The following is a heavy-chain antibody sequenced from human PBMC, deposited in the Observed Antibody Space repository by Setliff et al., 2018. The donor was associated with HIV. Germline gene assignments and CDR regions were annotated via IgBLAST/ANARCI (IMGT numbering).Heavy chain of an antibody. Sequence: SETLSLTCNVSGGSISNYYWTWMRQPPGKGLEWVAYTSYSGNTNYHPALRSRLTVTRDTSKNQVSLQLRSVTAEDAAIYFCARDAELPGPPVHDAFDLWGPGTMVTVSS. CDR1: GGSISNYY. J-gene: IGHJ3*01. D-gene: IGHD1-1*01. CDR2: TSYSGNT. CDR3: ARDAELPGPPVHDAFDL. V-gene: IGHV4-59*01.